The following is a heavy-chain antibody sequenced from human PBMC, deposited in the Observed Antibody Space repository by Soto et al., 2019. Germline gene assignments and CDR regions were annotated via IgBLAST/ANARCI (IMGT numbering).Heavy chain of an antibody. CDR3: TWQDTNRDY. CDR1: GNRFTCYW. J-gene: IGHJ4*02. CDR2: IDPSDSYT. Sequence: ESLTMTRTRSGNRFTCYWITWVRQMPGKGAEWMGRIDPSDSYTNYSPSFQGPVTISADQSISTAYLEWSSLKGSDNAMDYCTWQDTNRDYWGQGTLVSVSS. V-gene: IGHV5-10-1*01.